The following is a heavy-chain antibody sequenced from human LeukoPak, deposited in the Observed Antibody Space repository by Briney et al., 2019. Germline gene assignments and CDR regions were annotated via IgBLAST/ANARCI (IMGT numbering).Heavy chain of an antibody. J-gene: IGHJ3*01. Sequence: PGGSLTLSCAISGFTSTTAWMTWVRQAPGKGLEWVADIRQDGSDKYYVDSVKGRFIISRDNAKKSVFLHMNNLRVEDTAVYYCVVYKYILSWSAFDFWGRGTMVTVSS. CDR3: VVYKYILSWSAFDF. CDR1: GFTSTTAW. CDR2: IRQDGSDK. V-gene: IGHV3-7*01. D-gene: IGHD6-13*01.